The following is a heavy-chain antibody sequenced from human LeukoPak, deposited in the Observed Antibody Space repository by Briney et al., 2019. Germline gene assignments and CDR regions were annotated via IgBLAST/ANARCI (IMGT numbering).Heavy chain of an antibody. CDR3: VRVGGRSSIGGDC. CDR1: GFTFSNNA. Sequence: PGGSLRLSCAASGFTFSNNALSWVRQAPGKGLEWVSVISGSGGSTYYADSVKGRFTISRDNAKNTLYLQMNSLRAEDTAVYHCVRVGGRSSIGGDCWGQGTLVTVSS. D-gene: IGHD3-10*01. J-gene: IGHJ4*02. CDR2: ISGSGGST. V-gene: IGHV3-23*01.